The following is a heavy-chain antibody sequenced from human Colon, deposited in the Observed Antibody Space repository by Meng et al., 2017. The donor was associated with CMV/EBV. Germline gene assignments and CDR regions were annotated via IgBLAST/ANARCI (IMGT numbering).Heavy chain of an antibody. CDR1: GFTFSSYW. CDR3: ARVGTRIVERGLDV. D-gene: IGHD3-22*01. CDR2: IKSDGSEK. V-gene: IGHV3-7*01. J-gene: IGHJ6*02. Sequence: GGSLRLSCAASGFTFSSYWMSWVRQAPGKGLEWVANIKSDGSEKYYVDPLMGRFIISRDNAQNSLYLQMNSLSAEDTAVYYCARVGTRIVERGLDVWGQGTTVTVSS.